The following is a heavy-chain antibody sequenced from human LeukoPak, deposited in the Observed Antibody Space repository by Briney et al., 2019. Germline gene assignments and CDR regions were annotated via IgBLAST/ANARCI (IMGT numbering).Heavy chain of an antibody. V-gene: IGHV4-30-4*01. J-gene: IGHJ4*02. Sequence: SQTLSLTCTVSGGSISSGDYCWGWIRQPPGKGLEWIGYIYYSGSTYYNPSLKSRVTISVDTSKNQFSLKLSSVTAADTAVYYCARVRGSGSFIVYWGQGTLVTVSS. CDR3: ARVRGSGSFIVY. CDR1: GGSISSGDYC. CDR2: IYYSGST. D-gene: IGHD3-10*01.